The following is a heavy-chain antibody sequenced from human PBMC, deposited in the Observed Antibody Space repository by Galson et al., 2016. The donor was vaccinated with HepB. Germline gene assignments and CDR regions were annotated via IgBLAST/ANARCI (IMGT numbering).Heavy chain of an antibody. CDR2: TYYRSEWFY. V-gene: IGHV6-1*01. J-gene: IGHJ4*02. CDR1: GDSVSSKSAA. CDR3: ARARDTMIRGVIIAPIYFDS. D-gene: IGHD3-10*01. Sequence: CAISGDSVSSKSAAWSWIRQSPSRGLEWLGRTYYRSEWFYDYAVSLESRITMNADTSKNQFSLQLRSVTPEDTAIYYCARARDTMIRGVIIAPIYFDSWGQGTLVTVSS.